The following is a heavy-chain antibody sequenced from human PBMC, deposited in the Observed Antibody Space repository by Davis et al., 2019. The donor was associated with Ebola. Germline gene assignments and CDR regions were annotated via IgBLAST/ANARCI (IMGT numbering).Heavy chain of an antibody. Sequence: PGGSLRLSCAASGFTFSSTWMSWVRQAPGKGLEWVGRLKSQTSGGTSDYAAPVKGRFTISRDDSKSTLYLQMNSLKSEDTAVYYCSTNIVDSSSWFDYWGLGTLVTVSS. D-gene: IGHD6-13*01. J-gene: IGHJ4*02. CDR1: GFTFSSTW. CDR3: STNIVDSSSWFDY. V-gene: IGHV3-15*01. CDR2: LKSQTSGGTS.